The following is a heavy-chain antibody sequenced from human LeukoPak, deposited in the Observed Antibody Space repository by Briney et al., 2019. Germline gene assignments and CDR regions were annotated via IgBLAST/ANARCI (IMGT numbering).Heavy chain of an antibody. J-gene: IGHJ3*02. D-gene: IGHD3-10*01. CDR1: GFTFSSYN. Sequence: GGSLRLSCAASGFTFSSYNMNWVRQAPGKGLEWVSYISSSSGTIYYADSVKGRFTIPRDNAKNSLYLQMNSLRAEDTAVYYCARYYGSGAFDIWGQGTMVTVSS. CDR2: ISSSSGTI. V-gene: IGHV3-48*04. CDR3: ARYYGSGAFDI.